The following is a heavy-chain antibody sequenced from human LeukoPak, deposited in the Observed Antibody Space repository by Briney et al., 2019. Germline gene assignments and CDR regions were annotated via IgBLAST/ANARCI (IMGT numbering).Heavy chain of an antibody. CDR2: IYYSGST. D-gene: IGHD1-26*01. CDR1: GGSISSYY. V-gene: IGHV4-59*08. J-gene: IGHJ4*02. Sequence: SETLSLTCTVSGGSISSYYWSWLRQPPGKGLDWIGYIYYSGSTNYNPSLKSRVTISVDTSKNQFSLKLTSVTATDTAVYYCARQDYSGTYLFDYWGQGTLVTVSS. CDR3: ARQDYSGTYLFDY.